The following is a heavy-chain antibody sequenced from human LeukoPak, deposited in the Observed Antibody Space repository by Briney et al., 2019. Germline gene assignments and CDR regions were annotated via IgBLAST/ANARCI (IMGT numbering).Heavy chain of an antibody. CDR1: GYTFNSYG. V-gene: IGHV1-18*01. D-gene: IGHD1-26*01. J-gene: IGHJ4*02. CDR2: ISVYNGNR. CDR3: ARDGRFGYSHLYYFDY. Sequence: PVASVKVSCKASGYTFNSYGITWVRQAPGQGLEWMAWISVYNGNRRYAQNFQGRVTLTTDKTTTTAYMELTSLRSDDTATYYCARDGRFGYSHLYYFDYWGQGTLVTVSS.